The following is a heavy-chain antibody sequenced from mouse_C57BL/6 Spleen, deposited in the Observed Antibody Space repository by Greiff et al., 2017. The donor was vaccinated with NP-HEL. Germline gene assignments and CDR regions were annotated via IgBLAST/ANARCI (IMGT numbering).Heavy chain of an antibody. Sequence: DVQLVESGGGLVQPGGSLSLSCAASGFTFTDYYMSWVRQPPGKALEWLGFIRNKANGYTTEYSASVKGRFTISRDNSQSILYLQMNALRAEDSATYYCARPYYSNYGAMDYWGQGTSVTVSS. CDR3: ARPYYSNYGAMDY. V-gene: IGHV7-3*01. CDR1: GFTFTDYY. CDR2: IRNKANGYTT. J-gene: IGHJ4*01. D-gene: IGHD2-5*01.